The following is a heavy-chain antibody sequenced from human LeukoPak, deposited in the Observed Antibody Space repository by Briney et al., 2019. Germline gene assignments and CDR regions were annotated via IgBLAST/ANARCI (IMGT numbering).Heavy chain of an antibody. V-gene: IGHV4-34*01. Sequence: SETLFLTCAVYGGSFSGYYWSWIRQPPGKGLEWIGEINHSGSTNYDPSLKSRVTISVDTSKNQFSLKLSSVTAADTAVYYCARGLSSGWLVYNWFDPWGQGTLVTVSS. CDR3: ARGLSSGWLVYNWFDP. CDR2: INHSGST. J-gene: IGHJ5*02. D-gene: IGHD6-19*01. CDR1: GGSFSGYY.